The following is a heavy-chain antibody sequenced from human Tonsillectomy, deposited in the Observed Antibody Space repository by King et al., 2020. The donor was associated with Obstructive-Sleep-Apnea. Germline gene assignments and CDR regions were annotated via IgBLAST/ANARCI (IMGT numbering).Heavy chain of an antibody. V-gene: IGHV4-39*01. CDR2: VYYTGTT. Sequence: QLQESGPGLLKPSATLSLTCTVSGGSIRSGDFYGGWIRQAPGKGLEWIGSVYYTGTTFYNPSLRSRVTMSVDTSKNQFSLKLTSVTAADTAVYYCARRAGYSGVYLANWGQGTQVTVSA. J-gene: IGHJ4*02. CDR3: ARRAGYSGVYLAN. D-gene: IGHD6-25*01. CDR1: GGSIRSGDFY.